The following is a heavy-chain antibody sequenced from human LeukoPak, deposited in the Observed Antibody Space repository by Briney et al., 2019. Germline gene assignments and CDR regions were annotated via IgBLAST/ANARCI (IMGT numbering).Heavy chain of an antibody. CDR3: ARTSQGLVFDY. D-gene: IGHD3/OR15-3a*01. CDR1: GGSISSYY. Sequence: SSETLSLTCTVSGGSISSYYWSWIRQPPGKGLEWIGYIYYSGSTNYNPSLKSRVTISVDTSKNKFSLKLNSVTAADTAVYFCARTSQGLVFDYWGRGTLVTVSS. CDR2: IYYSGST. V-gene: IGHV4-59*12. J-gene: IGHJ4*02.